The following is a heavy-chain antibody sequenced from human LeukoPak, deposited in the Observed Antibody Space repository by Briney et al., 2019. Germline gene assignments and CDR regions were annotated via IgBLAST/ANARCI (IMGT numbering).Heavy chain of an antibody. Sequence: SETLSLTCTVSGGSISSSSYYWGWIRQPPGKGLEWIGSIYYSGCTYYNPSLKSRVTISVDTSKNQFSLKLSSVTAADTAVYYCARHQQGVGAIIDYWGQGTLVTVSS. J-gene: IGHJ4*02. CDR1: GGSISSSSYY. CDR2: IYYSGCT. CDR3: ARHQQGVGAIIDY. D-gene: IGHD1-26*01. V-gene: IGHV4-39*01.